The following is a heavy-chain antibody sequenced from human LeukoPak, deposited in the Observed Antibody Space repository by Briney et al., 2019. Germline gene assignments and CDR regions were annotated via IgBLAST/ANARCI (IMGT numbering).Heavy chain of an antibody. CDR2: ISAYNGNT. D-gene: IGHD4-17*01. CDR3: ARSLATVTRSVFDP. Sequence: ASVNVSCKASGYTFTSYGISWVRQAPGQGLEWMGWISAYNGNTNYAQKLQGRVTMTTDTSTSTAYMELRSLRSDDTAVYCCARSLATVTRSVFDPWGQGTLVTVSS. V-gene: IGHV1-18*01. CDR1: GYTFTSYG. J-gene: IGHJ5*02.